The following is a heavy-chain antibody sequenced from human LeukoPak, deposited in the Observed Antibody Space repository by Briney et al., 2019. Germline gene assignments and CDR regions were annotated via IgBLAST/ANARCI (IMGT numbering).Heavy chain of an antibody. V-gene: IGHV3-33*06. CDR3: AKDSYYYGSGILAY. Sequence: PGGSLRLSCAASGFTFSSYGMHWVRQAPGKGLEWVAVIWYDGSNKYYADSVKGRFTISRDNSKNTLYLQMNSLRAEDTAVYYRAKDSYYYGSGILAYWGQGTLVTVSS. CDR1: GFTFSSYG. J-gene: IGHJ4*02. D-gene: IGHD3-10*01. CDR2: IWYDGSNK.